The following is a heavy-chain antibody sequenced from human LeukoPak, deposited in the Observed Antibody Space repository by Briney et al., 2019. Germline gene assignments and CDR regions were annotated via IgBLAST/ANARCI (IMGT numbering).Heavy chain of an antibody. Sequence: GGSLRLSCAASGFTFSSYSMNWVRQAPGKGLEWVSSISSSSSYIYYADSVKGRFTISRDNAKNSLYLQMNSLRAEDTAVYYCAKVGQNYDILTYYFDYWGQGTLVTVSS. V-gene: IGHV3-21*04. J-gene: IGHJ4*02. CDR2: ISSSSSYI. CDR1: GFTFSSYS. D-gene: IGHD3-9*01. CDR3: AKVGQNYDILTYYFDY.